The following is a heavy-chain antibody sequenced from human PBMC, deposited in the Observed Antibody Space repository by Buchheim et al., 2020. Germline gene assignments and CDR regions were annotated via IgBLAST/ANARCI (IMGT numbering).Heavy chain of an antibody. D-gene: IGHD6-13*01. V-gene: IGHV5-51*01. J-gene: IGHJ3*02. CDR3: ARRLAAAGTYDAFDI. CDR1: GYSFTSHW. CDR2: IYPGDSDT. Sequence: EVQLVQSGGEVKKPGESLKISCQGSGYSFTSHWIGWVRQMPGKGLEWMGIIYPGDSDTKYSPSFQGPVTFSADKSTNTAYPQWSSLKASDTAMYYCARRLAAAGTYDAFDIWGQGT.